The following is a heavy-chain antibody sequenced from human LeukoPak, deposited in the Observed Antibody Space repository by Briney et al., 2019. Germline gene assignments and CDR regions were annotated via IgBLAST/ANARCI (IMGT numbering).Heavy chain of an antibody. V-gene: IGHV3-53*01. Sequence: GGSLRLSCAASGFTVSNNYMSWVRQAPGKGLEWVSVIYSGGSTYYADSVKGRFTISRDNSKNTLYLQMNSLRAEDTAVYYCARHSSGWHYFDCWGQGALVTVSS. CDR3: ARHSSGWHYFDC. D-gene: IGHD6-19*01. CDR2: IYSGGST. J-gene: IGHJ4*02. CDR1: GFTVSNNY.